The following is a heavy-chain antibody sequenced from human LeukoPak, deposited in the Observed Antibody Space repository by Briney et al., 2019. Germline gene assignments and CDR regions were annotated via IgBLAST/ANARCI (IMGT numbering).Heavy chain of an antibody. CDR2: INPNSGGT. V-gene: IGHV1-2*02. J-gene: IGHJ6*03. D-gene: IGHD6-6*01. Sequence: ASVKVSCKASGYTFTGYYMHWVRQPPGQGLEWMGWINPNSGGTNYAQKFQGRVTMTRDTSISTAYMELSRLRSDDTAVYFCARDWGVEARPGYMDVWGKGTTVTVSS. CDR1: GYTFTGYY. CDR3: ARDWGVEARPGYMDV.